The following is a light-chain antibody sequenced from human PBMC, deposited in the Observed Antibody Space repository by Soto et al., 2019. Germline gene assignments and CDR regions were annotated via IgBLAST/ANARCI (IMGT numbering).Light chain of an antibody. Sequence: DIQMTQSPSTLSGSVGDRFTITCLASQNIYTWLAWYQQKPGKAPKLLIYKASTLKSGVPSRFSGSGSGTEFTLTISSLQPDDFATYYCQHYNSYSEAFGQGTKVDIK. CDR1: QNIYTW. CDR2: KAS. CDR3: QHYNSYSEA. V-gene: IGKV1-5*03. J-gene: IGKJ1*01.